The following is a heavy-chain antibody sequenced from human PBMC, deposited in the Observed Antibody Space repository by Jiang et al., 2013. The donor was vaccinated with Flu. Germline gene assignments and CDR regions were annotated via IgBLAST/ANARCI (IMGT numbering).Heavy chain of an antibody. V-gene: IGHV2-5*02. J-gene: IGHJ4*02. CDR2: IYWDDDK. CDR3: SHSVRLDY. CDR1: GFSLTTTAVA. Sequence: KPTQTLTLTYSVSGFSLTTTAVAVNWIRQAPGKALEWLALIYWDDDKRYSPSLKNRLTITKDTSKNQVVLTMTNMDPADTATYFCSHSVRLDYWGQGTLVTVSS. D-gene: IGHD3-10*01.